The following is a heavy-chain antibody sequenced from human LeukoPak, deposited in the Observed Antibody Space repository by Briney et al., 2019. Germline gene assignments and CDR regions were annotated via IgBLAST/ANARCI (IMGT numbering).Heavy chain of an antibody. V-gene: IGHV4-38-2*02. Sequence: SETLSLTCSVSGYSISSGYYWGSIRQAPGKGVEWIGSIYHSGSTYYNPSLKSRVTISVDTSKNQFSLKLSSVTAADTAVYYCARVSSSSWYSNYWGQGTLVTVSS. J-gene: IGHJ4*02. D-gene: IGHD6-13*01. CDR2: IYHSGST. CDR3: ARVSSSSWYSNY. CDR1: GYSISSGYY.